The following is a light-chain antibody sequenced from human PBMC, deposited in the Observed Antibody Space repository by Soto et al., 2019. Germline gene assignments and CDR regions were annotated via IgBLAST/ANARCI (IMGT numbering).Light chain of an antibody. CDR2: AAS. CDR3: QQSYSTLTWT. V-gene: IGKV1-39*01. Sequence: DIPMTQSPSSLSASVGDRVTVTCRASQSISSSLNWYQQIPGKAPKLLIYAASSLQSGVPSRFSGSGSGTDFTLTISSLQPEDFATYYCQQSYSTLTWTFGQGTKVEIK. J-gene: IGKJ1*01. CDR1: QSISSS.